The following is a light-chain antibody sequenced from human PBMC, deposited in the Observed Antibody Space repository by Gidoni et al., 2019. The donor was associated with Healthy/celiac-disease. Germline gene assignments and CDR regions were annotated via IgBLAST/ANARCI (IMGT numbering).Light chain of an antibody. CDR1: QSVSSY. CDR3: QQRSNWPPIT. J-gene: IGKJ5*01. CDR2: DAS. V-gene: IGKV3-11*01. Sequence: EIVLTQSPATLSLSPGERATLSCRASQSVSSYLAWYQQKPGKAARLLIYDASNRATGIPARFSGSGSGTDFTLTISSLEPEDFAVYYCQQRSNWPPITFGQGTRLEIK.